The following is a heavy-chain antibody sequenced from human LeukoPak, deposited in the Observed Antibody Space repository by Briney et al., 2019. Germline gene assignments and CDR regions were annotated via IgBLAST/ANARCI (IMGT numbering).Heavy chain of an antibody. D-gene: IGHD1-26*01. V-gene: IGHV3-30*18. CDR1: GFTFSSHG. CDR2: ISYDGSNK. Sequence: PGGSLRLSCAASGFTFSSHGMHWVRQAPGKGLEWVAVISYDGSNKYYADSVKGRFTISRDNSKNTLYLQMNSLRAEDTAVYYCAKDLLALASGSSYDYFDYWGQGTRVTVSS. CDR3: AKDLLALASGSSYDYFDY. J-gene: IGHJ4*02.